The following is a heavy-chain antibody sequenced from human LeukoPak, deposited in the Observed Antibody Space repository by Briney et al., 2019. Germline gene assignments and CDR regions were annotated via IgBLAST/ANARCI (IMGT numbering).Heavy chain of an antibody. CDR3: VRGGGLGEYNDS. CDR2: ISSSGNFI. CDR1: GFTSTNLE. Sequence: PGGSLRLSCAISGFTSTNLEMSWVRQAPGKGLEWISYISSSGNFIFYADSVKGRFTISRDNAKKSLYLQMNSLRVEDTALYYCVRGGGLGEYNDSWGQGTLVSVSS. J-gene: IGHJ4*02. V-gene: IGHV3-48*03. D-gene: IGHD1-26*01.